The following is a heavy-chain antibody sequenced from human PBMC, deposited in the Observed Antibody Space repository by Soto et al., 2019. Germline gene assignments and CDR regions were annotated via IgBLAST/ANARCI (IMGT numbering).Heavy chain of an antibody. D-gene: IGHD2-2*01. V-gene: IGHV1-18*01. CDR3: ARGPESRSTAYFDY. CDR1: GFPFTDYG. Sequence: QVQLVQSGAEVKKPGASVKVSCKASGFPFTDYGFTWVRQAPGEGLEWMGWISAYTGNTNYAQKVQGRVTMSTDRSTSIAYLELRSLRSDDTAVYYCARGPESRSTAYFDYWGQGTLVTVSS. J-gene: IGHJ4*02. CDR2: ISAYTGNT.